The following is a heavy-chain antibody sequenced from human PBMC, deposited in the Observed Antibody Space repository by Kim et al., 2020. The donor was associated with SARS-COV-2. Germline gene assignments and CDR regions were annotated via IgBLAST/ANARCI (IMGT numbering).Heavy chain of an antibody. J-gene: IGHJ3*02. D-gene: IGHD3-9*01. CDR3: ARDRLDDILTGYYTDAFDI. Sequence: GRFTISRDNAKNSLYLQMNSLRAEDTAVYYCARDRLDDILTGYYTDAFDIWGQGTMVTVSS. V-gene: IGHV3-11*06.